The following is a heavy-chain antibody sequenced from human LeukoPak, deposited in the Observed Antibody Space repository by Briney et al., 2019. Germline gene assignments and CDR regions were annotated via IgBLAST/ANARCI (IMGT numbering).Heavy chain of an antibody. CDR1: GFSFSSYA. Sequence: GGSLRLSCAASGFSFSSYAMTWARQAPVKGLEWVSAISGDGTRTYYADSVKGRFTISRDNSENTLYLEMSSLRVEDTVIYYCAKWPEGAMDYFDYWGQGTLVTVSS. CDR2: ISGDGTRT. D-gene: IGHD3-16*01. J-gene: IGHJ4*02. CDR3: AKWPEGAMDYFDY. V-gene: IGHV3-23*01.